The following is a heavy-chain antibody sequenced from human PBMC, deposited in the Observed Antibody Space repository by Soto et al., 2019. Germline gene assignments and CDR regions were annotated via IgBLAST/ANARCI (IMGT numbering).Heavy chain of an antibody. CDR2: ISGSGGST. CDR1: GFTFSSYA. D-gene: IGHD6-19*01. CDR3: AKERAVAGFDY. V-gene: IGHV3-23*01. J-gene: IGHJ4*02. Sequence: TGGSLRLSCAASGFTFSSYAMRWFRQAPGKGLEWVSGISGSGGSTYYADSVKGRFTISRDNSKNTLYLQMNSLRAEDTAVYYCAKERAVAGFDYWGQGTLVTVSS.